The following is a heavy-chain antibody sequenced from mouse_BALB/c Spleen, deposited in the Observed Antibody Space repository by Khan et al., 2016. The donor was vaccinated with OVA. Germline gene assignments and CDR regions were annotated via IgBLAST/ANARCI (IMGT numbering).Heavy chain of an antibody. CDR2: INPSTAYT. CDR1: AYTFINYW. J-gene: IGHJ2*01. D-gene: IGHD1-1*01. V-gene: IGHV1-7*01. Sequence: QIQLVQPGVELAKPGASVKMSCKAFAYTFINYWIPWVKQRPGQGLDWFGYINPSTAYTEYNQNFKNKATLTANKSSRTAYMQLSSLTSEDSAVYYCARRGLRWDFDYWGQGTTLTVSS. CDR3: ARRGLRWDFDY.